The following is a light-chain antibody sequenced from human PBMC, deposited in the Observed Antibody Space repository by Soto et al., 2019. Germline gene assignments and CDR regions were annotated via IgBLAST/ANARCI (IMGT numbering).Light chain of an antibody. CDR1: SSNIESNT. Sequence: QPVLTQPPSASGTPGQRVTIACSGGSSNIESNTVNWYQQVPGTAPKLLVYSNNQRPSGVPDRFSGSQAGTSASLGISGLQSEDEADYYCATWDDSLNGWVIGGGTKLTVL. V-gene: IGLV1-44*01. J-gene: IGLJ2*01. CDR3: ATWDDSLNGWV. CDR2: SNN.